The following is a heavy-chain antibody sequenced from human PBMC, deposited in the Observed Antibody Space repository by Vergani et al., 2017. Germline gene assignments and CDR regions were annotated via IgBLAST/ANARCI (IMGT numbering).Heavy chain of an antibody. Sequence: QVQLQESGPGLVKPSGTLSLTCAVSGGSISSSNWWRWVRQPPGKGLEWIGEIYHSGSTNYNPSLKSRVTISVDKSMNQFSLKLSSVTAADTAVYYCARFLTGTTIYYYYGMDVWGQGTTVTVSS. V-gene: IGHV4-4*02. CDR1: GGSISSSNW. J-gene: IGHJ6*02. CDR3: ARFLTGTTIYYYYGMDV. CDR2: IYHSGST. D-gene: IGHD1-20*01.